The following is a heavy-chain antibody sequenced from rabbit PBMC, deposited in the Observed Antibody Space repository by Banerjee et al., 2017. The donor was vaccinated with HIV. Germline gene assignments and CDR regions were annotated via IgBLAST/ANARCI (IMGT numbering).Heavy chain of an antibody. Sequence: QEQLVESGGGLVQPEGSLTLTCTASGFSFSSYWMWWVRQAPGKGLEWIACINAGSSGNTYVASWAKGRFTISKTSSTTVTLQMTSLTAADTATYFCARDLAGVIGWNFNLWGPGTLVTVS. V-gene: IGHV1S45*01. D-gene: IGHD4-1*01. CDR2: INAGSSGNT. J-gene: IGHJ4*01. CDR3: ARDLAGVIGWNFNL. CDR1: GFSFSSYW.